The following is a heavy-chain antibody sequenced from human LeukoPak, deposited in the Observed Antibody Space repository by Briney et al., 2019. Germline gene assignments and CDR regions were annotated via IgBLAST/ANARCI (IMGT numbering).Heavy chain of an antibody. Sequence: GGSLRLSCAASGFTFSSYAMSWVRQAPGKGLEWVSYISSSSSTIYYADSVKGRFTISRDNAKNSLYLQMNSLRAEDTAVYYCARDFRGTMVRGVPFNWGQGTLVTVSS. CDR3: ARDFRGTMVRGVPFN. CDR2: ISSSSSTI. V-gene: IGHV3-48*04. D-gene: IGHD3-10*01. J-gene: IGHJ4*02. CDR1: GFTFSSYA.